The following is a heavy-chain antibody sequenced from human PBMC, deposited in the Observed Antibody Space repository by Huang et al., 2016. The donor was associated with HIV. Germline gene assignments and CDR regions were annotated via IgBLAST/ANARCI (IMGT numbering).Heavy chain of an antibody. J-gene: IGHJ6*03. Sequence: QVQLVQSGAEVKKPGSSVKVSCKASGGTFSSYAISWVRQAPGQGLEWMGGIIPIFGTTNYAQNFQGRVTITADESTSTAYMELSSLRSDDTAVYYCATDFIRRTPPYCSYMDVWGKGTTVTVSS. CDR2: IIPIFGTT. CDR3: ATDFIRRTPPYCSYMDV. D-gene: IGHD3-10*01. V-gene: IGHV1-69*13. CDR1: GGTFSSYA.